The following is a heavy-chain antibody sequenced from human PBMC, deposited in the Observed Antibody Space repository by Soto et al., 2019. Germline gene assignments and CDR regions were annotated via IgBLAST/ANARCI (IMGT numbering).Heavy chain of an antibody. CDR3: AKSGTIGVAGQGDH. CDR2: ISWNSGSI. CDR1: GFTFDDYA. Sequence: EVQLVESGGGLVQPGRSLRLSCAASGFTFDDYAMHWVRQAPGKGLEWVSGISWNSGSIGYADSVKGRFTISRDNAKNSLYLQMNSLRAEDTALYYCAKSGTIGVAGQGDHWGQGTLVTVSS. J-gene: IGHJ5*02. D-gene: IGHD6-19*01. V-gene: IGHV3-9*01.